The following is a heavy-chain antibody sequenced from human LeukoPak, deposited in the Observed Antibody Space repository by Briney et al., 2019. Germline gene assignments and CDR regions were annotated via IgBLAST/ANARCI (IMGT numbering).Heavy chain of an antibody. D-gene: IGHD4-23*01. V-gene: IGHV3-23*01. CDR3: AKDQRMTRVVSPKDY. J-gene: IGHJ4*02. Sequence: GGSLRLSCGVSGFTFHTYAMNWVRQAPGKGLEWVSAISGSGGSTYYADSVKGRFTISRDNSKNTLYLQMNSLRAEDTAVYYCAKDQRMTRVVSPKDYWGQGTLVTVSS. CDR2: ISGSGGST. CDR1: GFTFHTYA.